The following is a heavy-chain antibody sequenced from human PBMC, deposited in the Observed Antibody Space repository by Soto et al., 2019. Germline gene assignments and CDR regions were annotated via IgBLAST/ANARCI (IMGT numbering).Heavy chain of an antibody. D-gene: IGHD3-10*01. J-gene: IGHJ6*02. CDR1: GDSVSSNSAV. Sequence: SQTLSLTCAISGDSVSSNSAVWNWIRQSPSRGLEWLGRTFYRSKWYNDYAVSVESRITITPDTSKNQFSLQLNSVTPEGTAVYFCVRGSAYYGMDVWGHGTTVTVSS. CDR2: TFYRSKWYN. V-gene: IGHV6-1*01. CDR3: VRGSAYYGMDV.